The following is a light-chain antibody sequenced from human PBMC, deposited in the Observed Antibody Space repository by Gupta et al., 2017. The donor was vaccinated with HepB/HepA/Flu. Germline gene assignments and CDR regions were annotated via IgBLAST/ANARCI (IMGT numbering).Light chain of an antibody. CDR1: RFNIGINN. CDR2: KSD. V-gene: IGLV1-44*01. CDR3: AAWDDSRDVRL. Sequence: GQRVTISCSGGRFNIGINNVHWYQQLPGTAPKLLIYKSDQRPSGVPDRFSGSKSDTSASLAITGLQSEDEAKYYCAAWDDSRDVRLFGGGTKLTVL. J-gene: IGLJ3*02.